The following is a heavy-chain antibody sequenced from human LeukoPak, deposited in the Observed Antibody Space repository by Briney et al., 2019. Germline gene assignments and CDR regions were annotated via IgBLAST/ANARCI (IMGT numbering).Heavy chain of an antibody. CDR2: IYSGGST. CDR3: ARNNDYLT. Sequence: GGSLRLSCAASGFTFDDYGMSWVRQAPGKGLEWVSVIYSGGSTYYADSVKGRFTISRDNSKNTLYLQMNSLRAEDTAVYYCARNNDYLTWGQGTLVTVSS. D-gene: IGHD2/OR15-2a*01. J-gene: IGHJ4*02. V-gene: IGHV3-53*01. CDR1: GFTFDDYG.